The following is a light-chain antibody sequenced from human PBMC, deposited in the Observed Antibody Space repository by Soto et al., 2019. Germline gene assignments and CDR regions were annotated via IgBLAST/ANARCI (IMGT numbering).Light chain of an antibody. J-gene: IGKJ1*01. V-gene: IGKV1-5*03. Sequence: DRPMTQSPSTLSGSVEDRVTITCRASQNIGNYLAWYQQKIGRAPKILIYWTSNLERGVPSRFSGSGTGTEFTLTISSLQPDDFASYFCQQYISYPWTFGQGTKVDIK. CDR1: QNIGNY. CDR3: QQYISYPWT. CDR2: WTS.